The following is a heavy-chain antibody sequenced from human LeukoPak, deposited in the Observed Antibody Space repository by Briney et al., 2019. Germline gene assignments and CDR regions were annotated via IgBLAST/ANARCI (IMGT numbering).Heavy chain of an antibody. Sequence: GGSLRLSCEAFGFGVSDSFMSWVRQAPGKRLEWVSVIFTSGGAFYADSVKGRFTVFRDNSKNTLYLQMNGLRVEDTAIYYCAGWNYPWGRGTLVTVSS. CDR3: AGWNYP. CDR2: IFTSGGA. CDR1: GFGVSDSF. D-gene: IGHD1-1*01. J-gene: IGHJ5*02. V-gene: IGHV3-53*01.